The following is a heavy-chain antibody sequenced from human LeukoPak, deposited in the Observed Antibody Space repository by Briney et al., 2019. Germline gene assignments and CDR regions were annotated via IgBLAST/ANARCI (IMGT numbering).Heavy chain of an antibody. V-gene: IGHV3-33*01. J-gene: IGHJ6*02. CDR2: IWYDGSIK. CDR3: ARYCSGGTCKLGYYYYGMDV. D-gene: IGHD2-15*01. CDR1: GFTFSNYG. Sequence: GGSLRLSCAASGFTFSNYGMHWVRQAPGKGLEWVAVIWYDGSIKYYADSVEGRFSISRDNSKNTLYLQMNSLRAEDTAVYYCARYCSGGTCKLGYYYYGMDVWGQGTTVTVSS.